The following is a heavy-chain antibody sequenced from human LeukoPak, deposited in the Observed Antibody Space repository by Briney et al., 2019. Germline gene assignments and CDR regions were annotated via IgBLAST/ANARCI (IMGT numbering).Heavy chain of an antibody. CDR1: GGSISSYY. Sequence: SETLSLTCTDSGGSISSYYWSWIRQPPGKGLEWIGYIYYSGSTNYNPSLKSRVTISVDTSKNQFSLKLSSVTAADTAVYYCARDLRAAAGTTNWFDPWGQGTLVTVSS. D-gene: IGHD6-13*01. CDR3: ARDLRAAAGTTNWFDP. CDR2: IYYSGST. J-gene: IGHJ5*02. V-gene: IGHV4-59*01.